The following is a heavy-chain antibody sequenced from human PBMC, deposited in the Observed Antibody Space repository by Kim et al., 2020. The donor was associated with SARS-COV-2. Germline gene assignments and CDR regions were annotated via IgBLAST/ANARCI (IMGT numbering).Heavy chain of an antibody. J-gene: IGHJ4*02. CDR3: ARRVTGGCILDS. D-gene: IGHD2-8*02. Sequence: YRPSLKGRVTISVDTSKNAFSLHMKCVTAEDTAVYYCARRVTGGCILDSWGRGTPVTVSS. V-gene: IGHV4-34*01.